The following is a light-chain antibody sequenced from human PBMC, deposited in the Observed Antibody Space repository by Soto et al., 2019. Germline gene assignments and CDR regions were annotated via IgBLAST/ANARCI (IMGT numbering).Light chain of an antibody. J-gene: IGKJ1*01. V-gene: IGKV3-20*01. Sequence: EIVLTQSPGTLSLSPGERATLSCRASQSVSSSYLAWYQQKPGQAPRLLIYGASSRATGIPDRFSGSGSGTDFTLTISRLEPEDFAVYYWQQYGSSAWTFGHGTKVGIK. CDR3: QQYGSSAWT. CDR2: GAS. CDR1: QSVSSSY.